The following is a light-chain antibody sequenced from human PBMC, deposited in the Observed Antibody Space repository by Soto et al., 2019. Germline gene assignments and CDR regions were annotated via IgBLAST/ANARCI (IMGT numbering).Light chain of an antibody. Sequence: DIVMTQSPDSLAVSLGERATINCKSSQSVLYSSNNKNYLAWYQQKPGQPPKLLIYWASTRESGVPDRFSGSGSGTHFTLTITSLQAEDVSLYYCQQYYSTPFTFGPGTKVHI. J-gene: IGKJ3*01. V-gene: IGKV4-1*01. CDR2: WAS. CDR3: QQYYSTPFT. CDR1: QSVLYSSNNKNY.